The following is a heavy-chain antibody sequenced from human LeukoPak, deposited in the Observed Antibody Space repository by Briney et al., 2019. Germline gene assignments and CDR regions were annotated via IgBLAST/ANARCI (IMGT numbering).Heavy chain of an antibody. Sequence: MPGGSLRLSCAASGFTFSSYSMNWVRQAPGKGLEWVSSISSSSSYIYYADSVKGRFTISRDNAKNSLYLQMNNLRAEDTAVYYCARDLGYYDSSGYHGYWGQGTLVTVSS. CDR1: GFTFSSYS. CDR2: ISSSSSYI. J-gene: IGHJ4*02. D-gene: IGHD3-22*01. V-gene: IGHV3-21*01. CDR3: ARDLGYYDSSGYHGY.